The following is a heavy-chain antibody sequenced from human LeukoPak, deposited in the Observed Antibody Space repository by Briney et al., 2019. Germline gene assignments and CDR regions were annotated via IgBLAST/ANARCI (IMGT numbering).Heavy chain of an antibody. D-gene: IGHD3-3*01. Sequence: PSETLSLTCTVSGVSISSGDYYWSWIRQPPGKGLEWIGYIYYSGSTYYNPSLKSRVTISVDTSKNQFSLKLSSVTAADTAVYYCARANSFRFLEWLSISRVGYFDYWGQGTLVTVSS. J-gene: IGHJ4*02. CDR3: ARANSFRFLEWLSISRVGYFDY. V-gene: IGHV4-30-4*01. CDR2: IYYSGST. CDR1: GVSISSGDYY.